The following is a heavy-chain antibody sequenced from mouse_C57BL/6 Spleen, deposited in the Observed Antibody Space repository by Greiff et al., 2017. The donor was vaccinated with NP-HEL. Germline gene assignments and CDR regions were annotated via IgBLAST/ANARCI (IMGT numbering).Heavy chain of an antibody. D-gene: IGHD2-3*01. CDR2: ISDGGSYT. V-gene: IGHV5-4*01. J-gene: IGHJ3*01. Sequence: DVQLVESGGGLVKPGGSLKLSCAASGFTFSSYAMSWVRQTPEKRLEWVATISDGGSYTYYPDNVKGRFTISRDNAKNNLYLQMSHLKSEDTAMYYCARDSGYYVAYWGQGTLVTVSA. CDR1: GFTFSSYA. CDR3: ARDSGYYVAY.